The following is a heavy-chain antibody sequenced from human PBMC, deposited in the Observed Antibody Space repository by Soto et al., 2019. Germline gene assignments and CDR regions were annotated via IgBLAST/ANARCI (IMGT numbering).Heavy chain of an antibody. CDR1: CGSLYNGNW. D-gene: IGHD6-25*01. J-gene: IGHJ4*02. CDR3: ARVFSSGSGWMYYFDF. V-gene: IGHV4-4*03. Sequence: ESGPKPVKSLGAFFLHCRGSCGSLYNGNWLGLVRPPPGKGLGGIGEIYYTGATNYNPSLKSRVTMTIDKSKDQFSLILTSATAADTAVYYCARVFSSGSGWMYYFDFWGQGILVSVSS. CDR2: IYYTGAT.